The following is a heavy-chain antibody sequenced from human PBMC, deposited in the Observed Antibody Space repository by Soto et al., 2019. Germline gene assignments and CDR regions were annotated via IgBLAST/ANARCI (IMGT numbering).Heavy chain of an antibody. CDR1: GGSISSSSYY. CDR2: IYYSGST. CDR3: ARRDGAARPVPYYFDY. Sequence: SETLSLTCTVSGGSISSSSYYWGWIRQPPGKGLEWIGSIYYSGSTYYNPSLKSRVTISVDTSKNQFSLKLSSVTAADTAVYYCARRDGAARPVPYYFDYWGQGTLVTVSS. V-gene: IGHV4-39*01. D-gene: IGHD6-6*01. J-gene: IGHJ4*02.